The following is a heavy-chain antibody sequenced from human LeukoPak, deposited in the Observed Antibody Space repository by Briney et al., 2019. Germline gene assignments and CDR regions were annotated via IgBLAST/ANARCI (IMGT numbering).Heavy chain of an antibody. J-gene: IGHJ4*02. V-gene: IGHV3-66*02. CDR1: GFTVSSNY. CDR3: GSGSSSWSPFDY. CDR2: IYSGGST. D-gene: IGHD6-13*01. Sequence: GGSLRLSCAASGFTVSSNYMSWVRQAPGKGLEWVSVIYSGGSTYYADSVKGRFTNSRDNSKNTLYLQMNSLRAEDTAVYYCGSGSSSWSPFDYWGQGTLVTVSS.